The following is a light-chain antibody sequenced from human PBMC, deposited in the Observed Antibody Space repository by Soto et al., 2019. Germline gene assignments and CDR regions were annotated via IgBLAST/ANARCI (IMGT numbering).Light chain of an antibody. CDR2: DAS. CDR3: QQYNNYWT. V-gene: IGKV1-5*01. CDR1: QSISSW. J-gene: IGKJ1*01. Sequence: MTRSPATLSVSPGERATLSCRASQSISSWLAWYQQKPGKAPKLLIYDASSLESGVPSRFSGSGSATEFTLTISSLQPDDFATYYCQQYNNYWTFGQGTKVDIK.